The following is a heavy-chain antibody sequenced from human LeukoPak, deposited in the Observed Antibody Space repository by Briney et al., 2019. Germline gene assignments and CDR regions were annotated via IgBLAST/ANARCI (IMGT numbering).Heavy chain of an antibody. CDR3: ARVSQQWLVSHL. Sequence: GGSLRLSCAASGFTFSSYSMNCVRQAPGKGLEWVSSISSSSSYIYYADSVKGRFTISRDNAKNSLYLQMNSLRAEDTAVYYCARVSQQWLVSHLWGQGILVTVSS. V-gene: IGHV3-21*01. J-gene: IGHJ5*02. CDR1: GFTFSSYS. D-gene: IGHD6-19*01. CDR2: ISSSSSYI.